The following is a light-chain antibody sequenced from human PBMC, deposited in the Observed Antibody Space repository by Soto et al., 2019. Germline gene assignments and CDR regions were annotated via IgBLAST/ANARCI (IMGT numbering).Light chain of an antibody. J-gene: IGKJ1*01. Sequence: AIRMTQSPSPFSASTGDRVTITCRASQGISSYLAWYQQKPGKAPKLLIYAASTLQSGVPSRFSGSGSGTDFTLTISCLQSEDFATYYCQQYYSYPRTLGQGTKVDIK. CDR2: AAS. CDR3: QQYYSYPRT. V-gene: IGKV1-8*01. CDR1: QGISSY.